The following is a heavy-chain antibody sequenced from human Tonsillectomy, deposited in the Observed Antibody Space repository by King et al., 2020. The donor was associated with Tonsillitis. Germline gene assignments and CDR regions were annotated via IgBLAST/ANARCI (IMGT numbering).Heavy chain of an antibody. D-gene: IGHD2-15*01. CDR2: IYFSGNS. CDR3: ARVLGWEVAAYRMDG. CDR1: GGSISTGTYY. Sequence: QLQESGPGLVKPSETLSLTCTVSGGSISTGTYYWGWIRQPPGKGLEWFGNIYFSGNSYYNPSLKSRVTISVDTSKNQFSLKVTSATAADTAVYYCARVLGWEVAAYRMDGWGQGTTVTVSS. J-gene: IGHJ6*02. V-gene: IGHV4-39*07.